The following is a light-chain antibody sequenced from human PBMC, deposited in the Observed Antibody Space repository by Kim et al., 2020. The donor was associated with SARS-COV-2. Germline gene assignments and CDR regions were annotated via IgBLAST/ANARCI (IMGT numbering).Light chain of an antibody. J-gene: IGLJ3*02. V-gene: IGLV2-14*03. CDR2: DVT. Sequence: QSVLTQAASVSGSPGQSITISCTGTSDDIGNKNYVSWYQQYPGEAPKLLIFDVTKRPSGLSNRFSGSKSGNTAFLTISGLQAEDESHYFCSSYTTSNTWVFGGGTQLTVL. CDR3: SSYTTSNTWV. CDR1: SDDIGNKNY.